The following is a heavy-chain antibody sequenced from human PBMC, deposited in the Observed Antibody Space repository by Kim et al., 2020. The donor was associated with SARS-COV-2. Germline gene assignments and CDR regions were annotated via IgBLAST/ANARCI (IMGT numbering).Heavy chain of an antibody. J-gene: IGHJ6*02. D-gene: IGHD6-6*01. V-gene: IGHV3-21*01. CDR2: ISSSISYI. CDR3: ARADEYSSSSGGYYYYGMDV. Sequence: GGSLRLSCAASGFTFSSYSMNWVRQAPGKGLEWVSSISSSISYIYYADSVKGRFTISRDNAKNSLYLQMNSLRAEDTAVYYCARADEYSSSSGGYYYYGMDVWGQGTTVTVSS. CDR1: GFTFSSYS.